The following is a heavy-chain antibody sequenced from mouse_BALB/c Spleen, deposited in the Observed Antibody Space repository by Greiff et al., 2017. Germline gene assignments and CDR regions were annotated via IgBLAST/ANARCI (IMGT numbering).Heavy chain of an antibody. CDR3: AGNYFFDY. CDR1: GFNIKDTY. CDR2: IDPANGNT. Sequence: VQLQQSGAELVKPGASVKLSCTASGFNIKDTYMHWVKQRPEQGLEWIGRIDPANGNTKYDPKFQGKATITADTSSNTAYLQLSSLTSEDTAVDYCAGNYFFDYWGQGTTLTVSS. V-gene: IGHV14-3*02. J-gene: IGHJ2*01. D-gene: IGHD2-1*01.